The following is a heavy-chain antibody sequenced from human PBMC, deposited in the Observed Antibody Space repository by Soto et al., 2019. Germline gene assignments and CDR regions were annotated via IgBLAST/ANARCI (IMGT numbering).Heavy chain of an antibody. CDR2: ISSSSSYI. Sequence: NPGGSLRLSCAASGFTFSSYSMNWVRQAPGKGLEWVSSISSSSSYIYYADSVKGRFTISRDNAKNSLYLQMNSLRAEDTAVYYCASSSEYHHSYYYYYYMDVWGKGTTVTVSS. D-gene: IGHD2-2*01. J-gene: IGHJ6*03. V-gene: IGHV3-21*01. CDR1: GFTFSSYS. CDR3: ASSSEYHHSYYYYYYMDV.